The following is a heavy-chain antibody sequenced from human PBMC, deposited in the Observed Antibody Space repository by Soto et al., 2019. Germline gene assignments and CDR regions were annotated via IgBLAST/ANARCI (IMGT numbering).Heavy chain of an antibody. V-gene: IGHV6-1*01. CDR1: GDSVSSNSAA. CDR3: ARDLPGPIAAAGTDNYWFDP. Sequence: SQTLSLTCVISGDSVSSNSAAWNWIRQSPSRGLEWLGRTYYRSKWYNDYAVSVKSRITINPDTSKNQFSLQLNSVTPEDTAVYYCARDLPGPIAAAGTDNYWFDPWGQGTLVTVSS. D-gene: IGHD6-13*01. J-gene: IGHJ5*02. CDR2: TYYRSKWYN.